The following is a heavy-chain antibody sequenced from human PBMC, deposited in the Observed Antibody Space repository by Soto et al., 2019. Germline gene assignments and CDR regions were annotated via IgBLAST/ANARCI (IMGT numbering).Heavy chain of an antibody. CDR1: GGSISSYY. D-gene: IGHD3-3*01. Sequence: SETLSLTCTVSGGSISSYYWSWIRQPPGKGLEWIGYIYYSGSTNYNPSVKSRVTISVDTSKNQFSLKLSSVTAADTAVYYCARIRVDFWSGPKYYFDYWGQGTLVTVSS. V-gene: IGHV4-59*08. J-gene: IGHJ4*02. CDR3: ARIRVDFWSGPKYYFDY. CDR2: IYYSGST.